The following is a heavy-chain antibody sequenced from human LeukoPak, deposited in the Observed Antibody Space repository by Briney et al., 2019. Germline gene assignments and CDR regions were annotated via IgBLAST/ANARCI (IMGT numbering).Heavy chain of an antibody. Sequence: GGSLRLSCAASGFTFSSYAMSWVRQAPGKGLEWVSGIYSGGSTKYTDSVKGRFTISRDISENTVYLQMNSLRSEDSAVYYCARDLRVYYDGSGCFWGQGTLVTVSS. CDR3: ARDLRVYYDGSGCF. V-gene: IGHV3-53*01. D-gene: IGHD3-22*01. J-gene: IGHJ4*02. CDR1: GFTFSSYA. CDR2: IYSGGST.